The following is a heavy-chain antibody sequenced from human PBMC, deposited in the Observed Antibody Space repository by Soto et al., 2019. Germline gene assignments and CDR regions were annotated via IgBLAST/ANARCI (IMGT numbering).Heavy chain of an antibody. Sequence: SETLSLTCAVYGGSFSGYYWSWIRQPPGKGLEWIGEINHSGSTNYNPSLKSRVTISVDTSKNQFSLKRSSVTAADTAVYYCARGRITGTTYYYYYGMDVWGQGTTVTVSS. CDR3: ARGRITGTTYYYYYGMDV. CDR2: INHSGST. CDR1: GGSFSGYY. D-gene: IGHD1-7*01. J-gene: IGHJ6*02. V-gene: IGHV4-34*01.